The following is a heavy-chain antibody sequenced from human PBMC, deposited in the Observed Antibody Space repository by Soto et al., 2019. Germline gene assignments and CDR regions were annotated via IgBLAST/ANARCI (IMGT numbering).Heavy chain of an antibody. Sequence: GASVKVSCKVSGYTLTELSIHWGRQAPGEGLEWMGGFGLGNGETIYSQRFKGRVTMTEETSADTRYMHHSSRTSQDTAVYYCAIEVRRSNQFDLWGQGTMVPASS. V-gene: IGHV1-24*01. CDR1: GYTLTELS. CDR2: FGLGNGET. J-gene: IGHJ5*02. D-gene: IGHD3-10*01. CDR3: AIEVRRSNQFDL.